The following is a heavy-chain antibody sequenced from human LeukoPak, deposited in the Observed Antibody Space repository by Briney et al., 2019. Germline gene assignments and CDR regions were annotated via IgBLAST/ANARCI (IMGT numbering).Heavy chain of an antibody. CDR3: ARDRAWNYFDY. V-gene: IGHV3-21*01. J-gene: IGHJ4*02. CDR2: ISSTGSDM. CDR1: GFTLNTYS. D-gene: IGHD3-3*01. Sequence: PGGSLRLSCAASGFTLNTYSMNWVRQAPGKGLEWVSSISSTGSDMYYVDSVKGRFTISRDNAKNSLFLQVNSLRAEDTAVYYCARDRAWNYFDYWGQGTLVTVSS.